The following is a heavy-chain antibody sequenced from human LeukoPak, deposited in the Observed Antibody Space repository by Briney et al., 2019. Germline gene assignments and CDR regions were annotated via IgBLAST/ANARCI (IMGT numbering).Heavy chain of an antibody. CDR1: GGSISSYY. Sequence: SETLSLTFTVSGGSISSYYWSWIRQPPGKGLEWIGYIYYSGSTNYNPSLKSRVTISVDTSKNQFSLRLSSVTAADTAVYYCARSRGYSYGLYFDYWGQGTLVTVSS. D-gene: IGHD5-18*01. V-gene: IGHV4-59*08. CDR2: IYYSGST. J-gene: IGHJ4*02. CDR3: ARSRGYSYGLYFDY.